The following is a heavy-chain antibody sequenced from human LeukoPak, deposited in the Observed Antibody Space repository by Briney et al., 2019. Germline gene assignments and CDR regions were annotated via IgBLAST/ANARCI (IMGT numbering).Heavy chain of an antibody. Sequence: ASVKVSCKASGYTFTGYYMHWVRQAPGQGLEWMGWMNPNSGGTNYAQKFQGRVTMTRDTSISTAYMELSRLRSDDTAVYYCASPLSMVRGVTVYQLWGQGTLVTVSS. V-gene: IGHV1-2*02. CDR2: MNPNSGGT. CDR1: GYTFTGYY. CDR3: ASPLSMVRGVTVYQL. J-gene: IGHJ4*02. D-gene: IGHD3-10*01.